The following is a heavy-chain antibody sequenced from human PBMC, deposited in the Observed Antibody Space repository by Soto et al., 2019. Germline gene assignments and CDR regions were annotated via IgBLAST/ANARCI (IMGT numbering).Heavy chain of an antibody. CDR2: IWSDGSKE. CDR1: GFHFSRHG. Sequence: GGSRRLSCAASGFHFSRHGVHWVRQAPGRGLEWVAVIWSDGSKEYYADSVKGRFTISRDNSKNTVSLQMNSLRSEDTAVYYCARHQVWPGNGPDVCGQGTTVTVSS. CDR3: ARHQVWPGNGPDV. J-gene: IGHJ6*02. D-gene: IGHD3-16*01. V-gene: IGHV3-33*01.